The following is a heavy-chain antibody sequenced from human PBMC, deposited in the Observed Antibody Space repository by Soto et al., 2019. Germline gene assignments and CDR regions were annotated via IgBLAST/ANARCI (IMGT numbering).Heavy chain of an antibody. CDR2: INSDGSST. Sequence: EVQLVESGGGLVQPGGSLRLSCAASGFTFSSYWMHWVRQAPGKGLVWVSRINSDGSSTSYADSVKGRFTISRDNAKNPLYLQMNSLGAEDTAVYYCARGEWLGPSLVDYWGQGTLVTVSS. V-gene: IGHV3-74*01. D-gene: IGHD6-19*01. CDR1: GFTFSSYW. J-gene: IGHJ4*02. CDR3: ARGEWLGPSLVDY.